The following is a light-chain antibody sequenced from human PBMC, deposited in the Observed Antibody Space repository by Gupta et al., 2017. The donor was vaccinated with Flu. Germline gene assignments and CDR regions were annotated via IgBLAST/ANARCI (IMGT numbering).Light chain of an antibody. CDR1: SSDVGGYNY. J-gene: IGLJ2*01. CDR2: DVS. V-gene: IGLV2-14*03. Sequence: TISCTGTSSDVGGYNYVSWYQQHPGKAPKRRIYDVSDRPSGVSNRFSGSKSGNTASLTISGLQAEDEADYYCSSYTSGNTVVFGGGTKLTVL. CDR3: SSYTSGNTVV.